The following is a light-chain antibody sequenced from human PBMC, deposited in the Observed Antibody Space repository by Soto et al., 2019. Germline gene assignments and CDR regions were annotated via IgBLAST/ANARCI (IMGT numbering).Light chain of an antibody. CDR2: KAS. CDR1: QSISSW. CDR3: QQYNSFPT. V-gene: IGKV1-5*03. Sequence: DIQMTQSPSTLSASVEDRVTITCRASQSISSWLAWYQQKPGKPPKLLIYKASSLETGVPSRFSGSGSGTEFTLTISSLQPDDFATYYCQQYNSFPTFGQGTKVEIK. J-gene: IGKJ1*01.